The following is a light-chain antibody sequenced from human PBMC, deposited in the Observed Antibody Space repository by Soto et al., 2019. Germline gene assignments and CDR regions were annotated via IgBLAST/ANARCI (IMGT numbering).Light chain of an antibody. CDR2: GVS. CDR3: QQYNNWPYT. Sequence: EILMTQSPATLAVSPGERVALPCRASQSVSRNLAWYQQKSGQAPRLLIYGVSSRATDTPARFSGSGSGTELTLTIRSLQSAVFAVYYCQQYNNWPYTYGLGTKLEMK. V-gene: IGKV3-15*01. J-gene: IGKJ2*01. CDR1: QSVSRN.